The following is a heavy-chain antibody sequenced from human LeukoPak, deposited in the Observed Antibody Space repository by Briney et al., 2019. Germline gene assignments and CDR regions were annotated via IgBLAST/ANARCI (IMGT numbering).Heavy chain of an antibody. Sequence: SETLSLTCTVSGGSISSYYWSWIRQPPGKGLEWIGYIYYSGSTNYNPSLKSRVTISVDTSKNQFSLKLSSVTAADTAVYYCARDSGYSYGPIDNWGQGTLVTVSS. CDR3: ARDSGYSYGPIDN. CDR1: GGSISSYY. V-gene: IGHV4-59*01. J-gene: IGHJ4*02. CDR2: IYYSGST. D-gene: IGHD5-18*01.